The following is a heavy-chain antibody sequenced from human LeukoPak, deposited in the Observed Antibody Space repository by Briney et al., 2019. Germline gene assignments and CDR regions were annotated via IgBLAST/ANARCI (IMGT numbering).Heavy chain of an antibody. CDR3: ARDRPYYDFWSGYTNEYFQH. V-gene: IGHV3-21*01. CDR2: ISSSSSYI. CDR1: GFTFSSYS. Sequence: PGGSLRLSCAASGFTFSSYSMNWVRQAPGKGLEWVSSISSSSSYIYYADSVKGRFTISRDNAKNSLYLQVNSLRAEDTAVYYCARDRPYYDFWSGYTNEYFQHWGQGTLVTVSS. D-gene: IGHD3-3*01. J-gene: IGHJ1*01.